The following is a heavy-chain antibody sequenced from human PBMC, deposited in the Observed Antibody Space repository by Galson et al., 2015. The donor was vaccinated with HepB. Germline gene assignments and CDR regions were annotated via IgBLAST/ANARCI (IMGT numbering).Heavy chain of an antibody. Sequence: SLRLSCAASGFTFSSYAMHWVRQAPGKGLEWVAVISYDGSNKYYADSVKGRFTISRDNSKNTLYLQMNSLRAEDTAVYYCAREDRITMIVVVPTPFDYWGQG. CDR2: ISYDGSNK. D-gene: IGHD3-22*01. CDR3: AREDRITMIVVVPTPFDY. V-gene: IGHV3-30*04. CDR1: GFTFSSYA. J-gene: IGHJ4*02.